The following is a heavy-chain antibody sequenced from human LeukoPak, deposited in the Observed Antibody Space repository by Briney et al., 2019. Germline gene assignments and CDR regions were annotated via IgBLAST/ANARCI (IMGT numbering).Heavy chain of an antibody. J-gene: IGHJ2*01. CDR2: INHSGTT. Sequence: SSETLSLTCAVYGGSFSGYFWSWIRQPPGKGLEGIGEINHSGTTNYNPSLKSRVTVSVDTSKNQFSLKLTSVTAADTAVYYCARHVVAVPTARYFDLWGRGTLVTVSS. CDR1: GGSFSGYF. V-gene: IGHV4-34*01. D-gene: IGHD2-2*01. CDR3: ARHVVAVPTARYFDL.